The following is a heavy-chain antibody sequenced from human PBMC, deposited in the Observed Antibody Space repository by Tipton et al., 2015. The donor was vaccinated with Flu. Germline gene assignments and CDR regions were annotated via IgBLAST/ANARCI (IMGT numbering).Heavy chain of an antibody. Sequence: TLSLTCAVSGDSISSDYYWGWVRRPPGKGLEWIGTIYHSGTTYYNPSLKSRLTISVDTSKNQFSLRLSSVTAADTAVYFCARRTFSNYVSEPKNWFDIWGQGTLVTVSS. V-gene: IGHV4-38-2*01. CDR1: GDSISSDYY. D-gene: IGHD4-11*01. J-gene: IGHJ5*02. CDR2: IYHSGTT. CDR3: ARRTFSNYVSEPKNWFDI.